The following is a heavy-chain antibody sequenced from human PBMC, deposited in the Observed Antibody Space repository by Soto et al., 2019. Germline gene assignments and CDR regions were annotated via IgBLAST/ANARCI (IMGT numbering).Heavy chain of an antibody. Sequence: GGSLRLSCAASGFTFSSYWMSWVRQAPGKGLEWVANIKQDGSEKYYVDSVKGRFTISRDNAKNSLYLQMNSLRAEDTAVYYCARDRAYYDILTGYYIDYWGQGTLVTVSS. V-gene: IGHV3-7*01. CDR3: ARDRAYYDILTGYYIDY. CDR1: GFTFSSYW. D-gene: IGHD3-9*01. J-gene: IGHJ4*02. CDR2: IKQDGSEK.